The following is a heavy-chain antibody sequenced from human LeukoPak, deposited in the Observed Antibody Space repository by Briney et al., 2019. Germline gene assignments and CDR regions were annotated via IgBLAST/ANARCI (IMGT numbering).Heavy chain of an antibody. CDR1: GGSISSGGYY. CDR3: AREADCSGGSCQEAWFDP. CDR2: IYYSGST. V-gene: IGHV4-31*03. Sequence: SETLSITCTVSGGSISSGGYYWSWIRQHPGKGLEWIGYIYYSGSTYYNPSLKSRVTISVDTSKNQFSLKLSSVTAADTAVYYCAREADCSGGSCQEAWFDPWGQGTLVTVSS. D-gene: IGHD2-15*01. J-gene: IGHJ5*02.